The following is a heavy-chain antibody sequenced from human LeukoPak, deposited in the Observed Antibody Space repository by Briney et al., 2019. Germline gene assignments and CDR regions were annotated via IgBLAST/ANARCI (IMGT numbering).Heavy chain of an antibody. CDR3: ARGYSYGYPRWYFEL. D-gene: IGHD5-18*01. V-gene: IGHV4-59*01. Sequence: SETLSLTCTVSGCSISTYYWSWIRQPPGKGLEWIGYIYYSGSTNYNPSLKSRVSISVDTTKNQFSLELSSVTAADTAVYYCARGYSYGYPRWYFELWGRGTLVTVSS. CDR1: GCSISTYY. J-gene: IGHJ2*01. CDR2: IYYSGST.